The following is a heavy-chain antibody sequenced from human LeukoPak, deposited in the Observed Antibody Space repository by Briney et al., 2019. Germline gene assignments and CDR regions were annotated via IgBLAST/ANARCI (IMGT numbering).Heavy chain of an antibody. V-gene: IGHV4-39*01. D-gene: IGHD6-13*01. CDR3: ARHGGAAAGLDY. Sequence: SETLSLTCTVSGGSISGSGYYWGWIRQPPGKGLEWIGSVYDSGSTYYNPSLKSRVTIHVDTSKKQFSLRLSSVTAADTAEYYCARHGGAAAGLDYCGQGILVTVSS. J-gene: IGHJ4*02. CDR2: VYDSGST. CDR1: GGSISGSGYY.